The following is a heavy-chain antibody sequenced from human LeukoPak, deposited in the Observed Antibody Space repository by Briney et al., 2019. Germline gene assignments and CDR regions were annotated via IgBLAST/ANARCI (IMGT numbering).Heavy chain of an antibody. CDR3: AKTAVRGHTGDFDY. CDR1: GYTFTSYD. V-gene: IGHV1-8*01. Sequence: ASVKVSCKASGYTFTSYDINWVRQATGQGLEWMGWMNPNSGNTGYAQKFQGRVTMTRNTSISTAYMELSSLRSEDTAVYYCAKTAVRGHTGDFDYWGQGTLVTVSS. J-gene: IGHJ4*02. D-gene: IGHD3-10*01. CDR2: MNPNSGNT.